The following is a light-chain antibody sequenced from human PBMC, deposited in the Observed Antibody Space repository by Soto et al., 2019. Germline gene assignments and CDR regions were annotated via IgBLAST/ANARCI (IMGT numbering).Light chain of an antibody. J-gene: IGLJ2*01. Sequence: QPVLTQPPSASGTPGQRVTISCSGSSSNIGSNTVNWYQQLPGTAPKLLIYSNNQRPSGVPDRFSGSKSGTSVSLAISGLQSEDEADYYCAAWDDSLHVVFGGGTKLTVL. CDR2: SNN. V-gene: IGLV1-44*01. CDR3: AAWDDSLHVV. CDR1: SSNIGSNT.